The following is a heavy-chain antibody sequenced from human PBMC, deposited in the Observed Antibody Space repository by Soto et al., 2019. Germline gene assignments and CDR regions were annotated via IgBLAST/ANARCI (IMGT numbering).Heavy chain of an antibody. CDR3: AREVDDYSNYYYYYMDV. CDR1: GFPFNTYA. J-gene: IGHJ6*03. D-gene: IGHD4-4*01. Sequence: PGGSLRLSCAASGFPFNTYAMSWVRQAPGKGPEWVSAIIDGGGSTFYTDSVKGRFTLSRDNSKNTLYLQMNSLRAEDTAVYYCAREVDDYSNYYYYYMDVWGKGTTVTVSS. CDR2: IIDGGGST. V-gene: IGHV3-23*01.